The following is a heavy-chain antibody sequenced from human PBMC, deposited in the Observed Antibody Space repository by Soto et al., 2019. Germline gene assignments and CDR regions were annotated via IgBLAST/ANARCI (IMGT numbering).Heavy chain of an antibody. V-gene: IGHV4-31*03. CDR3: ARRFIAADGDVNWFDP. CDR1: GGSISSGGYY. D-gene: IGHD6-13*01. Sequence: SETLSLTCTVSGGSISSGGYYWSWIRQHPGKGLEWIGYIYYSGSTYYNPSLKSRVTISVDTSKNQFSLKLSSVTAADTAVYYCARRFIAADGDVNWFDPWGQGTLVTVSS. J-gene: IGHJ5*02. CDR2: IYYSGST.